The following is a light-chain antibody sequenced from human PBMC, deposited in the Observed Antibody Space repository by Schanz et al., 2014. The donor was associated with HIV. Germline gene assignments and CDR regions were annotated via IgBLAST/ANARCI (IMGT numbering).Light chain of an antibody. Sequence: QSALTQPPSASGAPGQSVTISCTGTSSDVGGYNYLSWSQQHPGKAPKLMVYEVNKRPSGVPDRFSGSKSGNTASLTVSGLQAEDEADYYCSSYAGSNNFGVFGGGTKLTVL. V-gene: IGLV2-8*01. J-gene: IGLJ3*02. CDR2: EVN. CDR1: SSDVGGYNY. CDR3: SSYAGSNNFGV.